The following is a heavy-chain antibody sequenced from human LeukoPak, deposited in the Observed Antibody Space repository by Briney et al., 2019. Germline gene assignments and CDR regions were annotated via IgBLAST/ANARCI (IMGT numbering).Heavy chain of an antibody. CDR1: GGTLSRYA. D-gene: IGHD1-26*01. CDR2: IIASFGTA. J-gene: IGHJ4*02. Sequence: GSSVKVSCKASGGTLSRYAISWVRQAPGQGLEWMGGIIASFGTANYAQKFQGRVTISADESTSTAYMELISLRSEDTAVYYCARVSVGATKLAYFDYWGQGTLVTVSS. CDR3: ARVSVGATKLAYFDY. V-gene: IGHV1-69*01.